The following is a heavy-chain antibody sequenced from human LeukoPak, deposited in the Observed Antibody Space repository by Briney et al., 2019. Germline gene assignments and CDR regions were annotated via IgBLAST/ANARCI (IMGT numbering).Heavy chain of an antibody. CDR2: IYYSGST. D-gene: IGHD3-22*01. CDR1: GGSISSGDYY. J-gene: IGHJ3*02. V-gene: IGHV4-30-4*08. Sequence: SETLSPTCTVSGGSISSGDYYWSWIRQPPGKGLEWIGYIYYSGSTYYNPSLKSRVTISVDTSKNQFSLKLSSVTAADTAVYYCAREVYYYDSSALGDAFDIWSQGTMVTVSS. CDR3: AREVYYYDSSALGDAFDI.